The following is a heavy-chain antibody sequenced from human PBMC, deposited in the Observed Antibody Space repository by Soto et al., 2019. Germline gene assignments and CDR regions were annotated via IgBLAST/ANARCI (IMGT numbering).Heavy chain of an antibody. CDR2: IYHNGSP. CDR3: GRWLGTSYGMDV. Sequence: PSETLSLTCAVSGGAIGSTNWWSWVRQSPGKGLEWIGEIYHNGSPDYNPSLKSRVTISVDKSKNNVFLKLTSVTAADTAMYFCGRWLGTSYGMDVWGQGTAVTVSS. J-gene: IGHJ6*02. CDR1: GGAIGSTNW. D-gene: IGHD3-10*01. V-gene: IGHV4-4*02.